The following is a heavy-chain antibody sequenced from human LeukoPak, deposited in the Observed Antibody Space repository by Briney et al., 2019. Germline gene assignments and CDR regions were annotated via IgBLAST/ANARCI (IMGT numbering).Heavy chain of an antibody. CDR3: ARDRYYSSGWLLDY. CDR1: GFTFSSYA. D-gene: IGHD6-19*01. J-gene: IGHJ4*02. Sequence: PGGSLRLSCAASGFTFSSYAMHWVRQAPGKGLEWVAVISYDGNNKYYADSVKGRFTISRDNSKNTLYLQMNSLRAEDTAVYYCARDRYYSSGWLLDYWGQGTLVTVSS. CDR2: ISYDGNNK. V-gene: IGHV3-30-3*01.